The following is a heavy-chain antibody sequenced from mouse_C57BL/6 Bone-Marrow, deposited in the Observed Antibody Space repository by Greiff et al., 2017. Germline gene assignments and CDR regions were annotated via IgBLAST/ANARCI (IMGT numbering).Heavy chain of an antibody. V-gene: IGHV1-4*01. Sequence: VKVVESGAELARPGASVKMSCKASGYTFTSYTMHWVKQRPGQGLEWIGYINPSSGYTKYNQKFKDKATLTADKSSSTAYMQLSSLTSEDSAVYYCARGGYAVYAMDYWGQGTSVTVSS. CDR3: ARGGYAVYAMDY. J-gene: IGHJ4*01. CDR2: INPSSGYT. D-gene: IGHD2-10*02. CDR1: GYTFTSYT.